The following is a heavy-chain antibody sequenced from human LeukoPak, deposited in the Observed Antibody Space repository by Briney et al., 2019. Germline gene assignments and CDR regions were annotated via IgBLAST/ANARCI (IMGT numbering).Heavy chain of an antibody. Sequence: ASVKVSCKASGYTLTGYYMHWVRQAPGQGLEWMGWISAYNGNTNYAQKLQGRVTMTTDTSTSTAYMELRSLRSDDTAVYYCARASSGSYFYYYYYYMDVWGKGTTVTISS. CDR2: ISAYNGNT. V-gene: IGHV1-18*04. J-gene: IGHJ6*03. D-gene: IGHD1-26*01. CDR1: GYTLTGYY. CDR3: ARASSGSYFYYYYYYMDV.